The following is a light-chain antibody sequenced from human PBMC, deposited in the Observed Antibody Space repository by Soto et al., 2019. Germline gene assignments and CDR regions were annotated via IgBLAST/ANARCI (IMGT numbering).Light chain of an antibody. CDR2: ATS. J-gene: IGKJ4*01. CDR1: QGISSW. V-gene: IGKV1D-12*01. Sequence: IQVTQRPSSVSASVGDRVTITCRAGQGISSWLAWYQQKPGKAPKVLIYATSRLQSGVPPRFSGSGSGTDFTLTISSLQPEDFATYFCQQTNSCPLTFGGGTKVDIK. CDR3: QQTNSCPLT.